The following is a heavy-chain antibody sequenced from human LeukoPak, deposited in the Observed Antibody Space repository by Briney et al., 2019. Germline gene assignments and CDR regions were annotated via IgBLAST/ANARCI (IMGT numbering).Heavy chain of an antibody. D-gene: IGHD3-16*01. CDR2: IKQDGSQK. J-gene: IGHJ4*02. Sequence: GGSLRLSCTASGFTFSNYWTTWVRQAPGKGLEWVANIKQDGSQKFYVDSVKGRFTISRDNAKNSLYLQMNSLRAEDTAVYFCARGQTLTFWGQGTLVTVSS. V-gene: IGHV3-7*01. CDR3: ARGQTLTF. CDR1: GFTFSNYW.